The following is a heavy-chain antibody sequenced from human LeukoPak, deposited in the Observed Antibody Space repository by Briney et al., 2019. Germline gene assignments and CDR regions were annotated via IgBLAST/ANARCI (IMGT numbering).Heavy chain of an antibody. J-gene: IGHJ5*02. Sequence: ASVKVSCKASGYTFATYGISWVRQAPGQGLKWMGWISAYNGNTNYAQKLQGTITMTTDTSTSTAYMEMRSLRSDDTAVYYCARDRDCSSTTCLNWLDPWGQGTLVTV. D-gene: IGHD2-2*01. CDR2: ISAYNGNT. V-gene: IGHV1-18*01. CDR3: ARDRDCSSTTCLNWLDP. CDR1: GYTFATYG.